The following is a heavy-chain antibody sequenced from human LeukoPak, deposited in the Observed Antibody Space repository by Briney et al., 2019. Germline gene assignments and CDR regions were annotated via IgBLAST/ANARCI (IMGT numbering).Heavy chain of an antibody. CDR1: GDSITSGSYF. V-gene: IGHV4-61*02. CDR2: VYTSGST. J-gene: IGHJ4*02. CDR3: ARHHYQLSALDY. D-gene: IGHD2-2*01. Sequence: PSETLSLTCTVSGDSITSGSYFWTWIRQSAGGGLEWIGRVYTSGSTNYNPSLKSRVTISADTSKNQFSLRLSSVTAADTAVYYCARHHYQLSALDYWGQGTLVTVSS.